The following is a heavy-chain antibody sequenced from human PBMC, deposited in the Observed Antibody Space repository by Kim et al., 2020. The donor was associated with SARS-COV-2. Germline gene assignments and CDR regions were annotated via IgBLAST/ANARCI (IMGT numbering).Heavy chain of an antibody. CDR2: ISNGGSNK. CDR3: ARDVVVTEDWYIDL. V-gene: IGHV3-33*01. Sequence: GGSLRLSCAASGFTFSSYGMNWVRQAPGKGLEWVSGISNGGSNKYYADSVKGRFTISRDNSKNTLYLQMNSLRAEDTAVYYCARDVVVTEDWYIDLWGRGTLVTVSS. D-gene: IGHD2-21*02. J-gene: IGHJ2*01. CDR1: GFTFSSYG.